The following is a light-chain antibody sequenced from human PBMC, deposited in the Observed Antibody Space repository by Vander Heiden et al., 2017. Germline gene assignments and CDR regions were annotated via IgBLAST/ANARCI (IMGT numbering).Light chain of an antibody. V-gene: IGKV3-15*01. J-gene: IGKJ2*01. CDR2: GAS. CDR3: QQDNNWPPET. Sequence: EIVMTQSPATLSVSPGERATLSCRASQSVSSNLAWYQQKPGQAPRLLIYGASTRATGIPARFSGSGYGTEFTLTISSLQSEDFAVYYCQQDNNWPPETFGQGTKLEIK. CDR1: QSVSSN.